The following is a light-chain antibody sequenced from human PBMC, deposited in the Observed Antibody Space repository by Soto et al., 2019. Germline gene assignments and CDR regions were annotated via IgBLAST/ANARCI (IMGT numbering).Light chain of an antibody. V-gene: IGKV3-20*01. J-gene: IGKJ1*01. CDR2: GAS. CDR3: QQYGSSPRT. Sequence: EIVLTQSPGTLSLSPGERAILYCRASQSVSSSYLAWYRQKPGQAPSLLIYGASSRATGIPDRFSGSGSGTDFTLTISRLEPEDFAVYYCQQYGSSPRTLGQGTKVDIK. CDR1: QSVSSSY.